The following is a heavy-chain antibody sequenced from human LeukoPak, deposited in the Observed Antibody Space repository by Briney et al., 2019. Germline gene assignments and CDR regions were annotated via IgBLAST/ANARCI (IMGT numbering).Heavy chain of an antibody. Sequence: GGSLRLSCAASGFTFSSYEMNWVRQAPGKGLEWVSYISSSGSTIYYADSVKGRFTISRDNAKNSLYLQMNSLRAEDTAVYYCARVIVANYYYCMDVWGKGTTVTVSS. D-gene: IGHD3-16*02. CDR3: ARVIVANYYYCMDV. V-gene: IGHV3-48*03. CDR2: ISSSGSTI. CDR1: GFTFSSYE. J-gene: IGHJ6*03.